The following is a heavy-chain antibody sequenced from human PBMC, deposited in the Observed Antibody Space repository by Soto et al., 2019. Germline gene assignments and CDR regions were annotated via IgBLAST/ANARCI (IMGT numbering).Heavy chain of an antibody. CDR2: IWYDGSNK. CDR3: ARDDYDSSGYYYVDH. Sequence: QVQLVESGGGVVQPGRSLRLSCAASGFTFSSYGMHWVRQAPGKGLEWVAVIWYDGSNKYYADSLKGRFTISRDNSKKTLYLQVNSLRAEDTAVYFCARDDYDSSGYYYVDHWGQGTLVTVSS. J-gene: IGHJ4*02. CDR1: GFTFSSYG. V-gene: IGHV3-33*01. D-gene: IGHD3-22*01.